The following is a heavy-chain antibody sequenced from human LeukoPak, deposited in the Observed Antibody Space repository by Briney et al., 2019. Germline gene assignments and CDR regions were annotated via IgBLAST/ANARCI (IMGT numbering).Heavy chain of an antibody. V-gene: IGHV3-23*01. CDR1: GFTFSNYA. J-gene: IGHJ4*02. D-gene: IGHD3-22*01. CDR2: ISSSGGTT. CDR3: AKSWYYYDSSGYYTFDY. Sequence: PGGSLRLSCAASGFTFSNYAMTWVRQAPGKGLEWVSGISSSGGTTYYADSVKGRFTISRDNSKNTLYLQMNSLRAEDTAVYYCAKSWYYYDSSGYYTFDYWGQGTLVTVSS.